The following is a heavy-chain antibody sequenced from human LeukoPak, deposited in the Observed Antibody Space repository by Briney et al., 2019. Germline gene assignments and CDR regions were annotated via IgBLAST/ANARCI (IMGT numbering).Heavy chain of an antibody. J-gene: IGHJ4*02. D-gene: IGHD6-6*01. V-gene: IGHV4-4*09. CDR1: GGSISTYY. CDR3: ARHDAGIAARPFDN. CDR2: IHASGPT. Sequence: SETLSLTCTVSGGSISTYYWSWIRRPPGKGLEWIAYIHASGPTNYNPSLKSRITISVDTSKNQFSLKLSSMTAADTAVYYCARHDAGIAARPFDNWGRGTLVTVSS.